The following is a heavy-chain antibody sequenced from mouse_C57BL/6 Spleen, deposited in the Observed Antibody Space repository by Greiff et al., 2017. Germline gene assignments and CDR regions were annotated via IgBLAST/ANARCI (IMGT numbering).Heavy chain of an antibody. J-gene: IGHJ2*01. CDR3: ARNYDYEGDYFDY. CDR1: GYTFTSYW. CDR2: IDPNSGGT. V-gene: IGHV1-72*01. D-gene: IGHD2-4*01. Sequence: VQLQQSGAELVKPGASVKLSCKASGYTFTSYWMHWVKQRPGRGLGWIGRIDPNSGGTKYNEKFKSKATPTVDKPSSPAYMQLSSLTSEDSAVYYCARNYDYEGDYFDYWGQGTTLTVSS.